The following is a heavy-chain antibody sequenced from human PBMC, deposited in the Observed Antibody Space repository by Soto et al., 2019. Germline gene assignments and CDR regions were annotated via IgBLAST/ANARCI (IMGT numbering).Heavy chain of an antibody. CDR2: ILSDVEQ. J-gene: IGHJ4*02. Sequence: KESGPVLVQATETLTLTCHVSGFSLTNVQKGVAWIRQPPGKALEWLAHILSDVEQSYKSSLKKRLTISQDTSKRQVVLVMTNVEPVDTATYYCARISGRFGASHFDFWGQGSSVIVSS. CDR1: GFSLTNVQKG. V-gene: IGHV2-26*01. CDR3: ARISGRFGASHFDF. D-gene: IGHD3-10*01.